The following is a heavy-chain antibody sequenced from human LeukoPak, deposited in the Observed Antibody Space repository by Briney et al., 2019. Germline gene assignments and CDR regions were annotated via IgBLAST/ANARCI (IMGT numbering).Heavy chain of an antibody. Sequence: SETLSLTRSVSGGAISSYCWNWIRLPAGKGLEWIGCIYTRGSTIHNPSIKSRVTMSVDTAKNQFSLRLNSVTAADTAVYYCARGSREMSTIFDYWGQGTLVTVSS. CDR3: ARGSREMSTIFDY. D-gene: IGHD5-24*01. V-gene: IGHV4-4*07. CDR1: GGAISSYC. CDR2: IYTRGST. J-gene: IGHJ4*02.